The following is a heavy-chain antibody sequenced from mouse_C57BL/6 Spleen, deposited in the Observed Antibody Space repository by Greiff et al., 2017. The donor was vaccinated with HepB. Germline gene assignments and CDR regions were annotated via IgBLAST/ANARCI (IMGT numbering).Heavy chain of an antibody. CDR1: GYSFTGYF. CDR3: ARWRDYDEAMDY. J-gene: IGHJ4*01. D-gene: IGHD2-4*01. V-gene: IGHV1-20*01. CDR2: INPYNGDT. Sequence: VQLQQSGPELVKPGDSVKISCKASGYSFTGYFMHWVTQSHGKSLEWFGRINPYNGDTFYNQKFKGKATLTVDKSSSTAHMKLRSLTSEDSAFYYCARWRDYDEAMDYWGQGTSVTVSS.